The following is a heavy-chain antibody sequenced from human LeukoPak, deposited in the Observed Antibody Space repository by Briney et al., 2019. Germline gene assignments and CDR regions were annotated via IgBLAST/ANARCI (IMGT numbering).Heavy chain of an antibody. D-gene: IGHD3-10*01. Sequence: SVKVSCKASGGTFSSYAINWVRQAPGQGLEWMGGIIPILDTANYAQKFQARVTITADKSTRTAYMELSSLRSEDTAVYYCASPHAYYYSYFDYWGQGTLVTVPS. J-gene: IGHJ4*02. CDR2: IIPILDTA. V-gene: IGHV1-69*10. CDR3: ASPHAYYYSYFDY. CDR1: GGTFSSYA.